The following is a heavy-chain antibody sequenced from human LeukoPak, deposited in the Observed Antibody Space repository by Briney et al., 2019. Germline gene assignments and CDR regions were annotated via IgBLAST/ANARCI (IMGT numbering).Heavy chain of an antibody. V-gene: IGHV1-69*05. CDR1: GGTFSSYA. CDR3: ARGGTSTGGWFDP. Sequence: SVKVSCKASGGTFSSYAISWVRQAPRQGLEWMGGIIPIFGTANYAQKFQGRVTITTDESTSTAYMELSSLRSEDTAVYYCARGGTSTGGWFDPWGQGTLVTVSS. D-gene: IGHD1-1*01. CDR2: IIPIFGTA. J-gene: IGHJ5*02.